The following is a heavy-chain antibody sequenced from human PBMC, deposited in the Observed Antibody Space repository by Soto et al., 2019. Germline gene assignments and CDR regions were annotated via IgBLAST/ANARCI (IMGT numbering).Heavy chain of an antibody. CDR1: GGSVSGYY. CDR2: INHSGST. J-gene: IGHJ4*02. CDR3: ARGFGLSGGSWPDY. Sequence: SETLSLTCAVYGGSVSGYYWSWIRQPPGKGLEWIGEINHSGSTNYNPSLKSRVTISVDTSKNQFSLKLSSVTAADTAVYYCARGFGLSGGSWPDYWGQGTLVTVSS. V-gene: IGHV4-34*01. D-gene: IGHD2-15*01.